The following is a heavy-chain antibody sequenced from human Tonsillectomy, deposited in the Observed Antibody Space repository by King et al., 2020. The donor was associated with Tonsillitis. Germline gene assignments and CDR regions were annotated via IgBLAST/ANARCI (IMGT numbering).Heavy chain of an antibody. CDR3: ARDGEYCSGGSCYWSDY. V-gene: IGHV4-31*03. J-gene: IGHJ4*02. D-gene: IGHD2-15*01. CDR2: IYYSGST. Sequence: VQLQESGPGLVKPSQTLSLTCTVSGGSISSGGYYWSWIRQHPGKGLEWIGYIYYSGSTYYNPSLKSRVTISVDTSKNQFSLKLSSVTAAATAVYYCARDGEYCSGGSCYWSDYWGQGTLVTVSS. CDR1: GGSISSGGYY.